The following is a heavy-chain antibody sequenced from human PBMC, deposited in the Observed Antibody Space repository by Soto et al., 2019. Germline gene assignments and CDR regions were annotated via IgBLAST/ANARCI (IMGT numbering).Heavy chain of an antibody. J-gene: IGHJ3*02. D-gene: IGHD2-15*01. CDR2: ISYDGSNK. CDR3: ARGYCSGGSCYPFDAFDT. CDR1: GFTFSSYA. V-gene: IGHV3-30-3*01. Sequence: GGSLRLSCAASGFTFSSYAMHWVRQAPGKGLEWVAVISYDGSNKYYADSVKGRFTISRDNSKNTLYLQMNSLRAEDTAVYYCARGYCSGGSCYPFDAFDTWGQGTMVTVSS.